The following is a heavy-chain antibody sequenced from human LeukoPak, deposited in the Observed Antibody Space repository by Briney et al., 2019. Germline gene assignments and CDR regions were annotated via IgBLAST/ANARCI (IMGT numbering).Heavy chain of an antibody. V-gene: IGHV3-7*01. D-gene: IGHD6-19*01. CDR3: ARIRRGWSQNWDY. CDR2: IKQDGSEK. J-gene: IGHJ4*02. Sequence: GGSLRLSCAASGFTFSGHWMSWVRQAPGKGLEWVANIKQDGSEKYYVDSVKGRFTISRDNAKNSLYLQMNSLRAEDTAVYYCARIRRGWSQNWDYWGQGTLVTVSS. CDR1: GFTFSGHW.